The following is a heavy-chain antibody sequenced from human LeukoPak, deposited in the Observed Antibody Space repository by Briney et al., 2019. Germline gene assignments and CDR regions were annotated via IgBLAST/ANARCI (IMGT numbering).Heavy chain of an antibody. D-gene: IGHD4-23*01. V-gene: IGHV3-74*01. CDR2: IASDGSST. CDR3: ARGRPHGNDY. J-gene: IGHJ4*02. CDR1: GFTFSSYW. Sequence: GGSLRLSCAASGFTFSSYWMNWVRQAPGKGLVWVSRIASDGSSTTYADSVKGRFSISRDNAKNTLYLQMNSMRVEDTAVYYCARGRPHGNDYWGQGTLVTVSS.